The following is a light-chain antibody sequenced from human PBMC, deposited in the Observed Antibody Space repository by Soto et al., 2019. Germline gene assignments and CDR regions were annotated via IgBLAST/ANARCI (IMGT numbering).Light chain of an antibody. CDR3: QQSFSTLFA. Sequence: DVQMTQSPSSLSASVGDRVTITCRASQSISNYLNWYQQKPGKAPKLLIYAASTLQSGVPSRFSGSGSGTDFTLTIRSLQPEDFATYYCQQSFSTLFAFGGGTKVDI. CDR2: AAS. V-gene: IGKV1-39*01. CDR1: QSISNY. J-gene: IGKJ4*01.